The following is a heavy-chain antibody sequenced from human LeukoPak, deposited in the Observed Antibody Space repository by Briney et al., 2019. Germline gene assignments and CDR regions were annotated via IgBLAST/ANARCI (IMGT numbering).Heavy chain of an antibody. CDR2: FDPEDGET. V-gene: IGHV1-24*01. D-gene: IGHD6-19*01. CDR1: GYTLTELS. J-gene: IGHJ4*02. Sequence: ASVTVSCKVSGYTLTELSMHWVRQAPGKGLEWMGGFDPEDGETIYAQKFQGRVTMTEDTSTDTAYMELSSLRSEDTAVYYCATVEYSSGWYLTGEYYFDYWGQGTLVTVSS. CDR3: ATVEYSSGWYLTGEYYFDY.